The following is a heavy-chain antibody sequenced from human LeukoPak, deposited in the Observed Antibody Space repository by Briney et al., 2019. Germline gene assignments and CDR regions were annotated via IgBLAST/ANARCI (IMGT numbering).Heavy chain of an antibody. D-gene: IGHD2-21*02. CDR1: GGSITTYF. CDR3: ARGLYCGGDCHPDGFDI. Sequence: SETLSLTCTVSGGSITTYFWSWIRQAPGKGLEWIGFINYSGSTNSNPALKSRLTMSIDTSRNHFSLKLSSVTAADTAVYYCARGLYCGGDCHPDGFDIWGQGTMVTVSS. CDR2: INYSGST. V-gene: IGHV4-59*01. J-gene: IGHJ3*02.